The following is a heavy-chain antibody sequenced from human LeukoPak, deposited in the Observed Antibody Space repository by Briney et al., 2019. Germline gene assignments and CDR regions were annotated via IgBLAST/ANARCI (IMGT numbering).Heavy chain of an antibody. J-gene: IGHJ3*02. Sequence: ASVNVSRKPSVYTFFRYGINGVRPPPGQGVEWMGWINDYDGDTNYAHKCQGRITMTTDTSTRTVSMELRSLESDGTAVFYWARIRNGAFDIWVEGAMVTVSS. CDR2: INDYDGDT. V-gene: IGHV1-18*01. CDR1: VYTFFRYG. D-gene: IGHD2-8*01. CDR3: ARIRNGAFDI.